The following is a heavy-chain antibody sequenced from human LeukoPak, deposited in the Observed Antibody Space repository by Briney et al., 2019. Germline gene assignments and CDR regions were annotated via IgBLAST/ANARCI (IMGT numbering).Heavy chain of an antibody. CDR3: AREYYYDTPGWFDP. Sequence: SETLSLTCTVSGGSISSYYWSWIRQPPGKGLEWIGYIYYSGSTNYNPSLKSRVTISVDTSKNQFSLKLSSVTAADTAVHYCAREYYYDTPGWFDPWGQGTLVTVSS. D-gene: IGHD3-22*01. CDR2: IYYSGST. V-gene: IGHV4-59*01. J-gene: IGHJ5*02. CDR1: GGSISSYY.